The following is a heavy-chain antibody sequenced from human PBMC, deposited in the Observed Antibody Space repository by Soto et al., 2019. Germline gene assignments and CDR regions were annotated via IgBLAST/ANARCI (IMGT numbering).Heavy chain of an antibody. CDR2: IKSKTDGGTT. CDR3: TTDQAKVAARPGYYYGMDV. Sequence: SLRLSCAASGFTFSNAWMNWVRQAPGKGLEWVGRIKSKTDGGTTDYAAPVKGRFTISRDDSKNTLYLQMNSLKTEDTAVYYCTTDQAKVAARPGYYYGMDVWGQGTTVTVS. V-gene: IGHV3-15*07. D-gene: IGHD6-6*01. CDR1: GFTFSNAW. J-gene: IGHJ6*02.